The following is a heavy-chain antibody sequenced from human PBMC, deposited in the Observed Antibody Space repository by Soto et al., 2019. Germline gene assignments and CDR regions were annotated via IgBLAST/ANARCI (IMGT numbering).Heavy chain of an antibody. CDR1: GGSISSGGYY. D-gene: IGHD2-2*01. Sequence: QVQLQESGPGLVKPSQTLSLTCTVSGGSISSGGYYWSWIRQHPGKGLEWIGYIYYSGSTYYNPSLKSRVTISVDTSKNQFSLKLSSVTAADTAVYYCARANFVLVPAASGYYGMDVWGQGTTVTVSS. CDR3: ARANFVLVPAASGYYGMDV. CDR2: IYYSGST. V-gene: IGHV4-31*03. J-gene: IGHJ6*02.